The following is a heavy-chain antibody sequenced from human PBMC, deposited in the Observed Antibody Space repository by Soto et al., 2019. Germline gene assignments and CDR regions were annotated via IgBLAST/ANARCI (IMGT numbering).Heavy chain of an antibody. CDR3: ARITVVPNVWFDP. D-gene: IGHD4-17*01. J-gene: IGHJ5*02. CDR1: GYSFAGYW. V-gene: IGHV5-51*01. Sequence: GESLKISCKGSGYSFAGYWITWVRQKPGKGLEWMALIHPGDSDTRYSPSFQGQVTISADKSISTAYLQWSSLKASDTAMYYCARITVVPNVWFDPWGQGTLVTVSS. CDR2: IHPGDSDT.